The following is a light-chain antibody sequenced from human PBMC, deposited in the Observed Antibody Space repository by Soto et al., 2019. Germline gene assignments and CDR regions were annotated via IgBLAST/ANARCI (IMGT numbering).Light chain of an antibody. V-gene: IGKV4-1*01. CDR2: WAS. CDR1: QSVLYSSNNQNY. CDR3: QQYYSTPPT. Sequence: DIVMTQSPDSLAVSLGERATINCKSSQSVLYSSNNQNYLAWYQQKPGQPPKLLFNWASTRESGVPDRFSGSGSGTGFTLTISSLQAEDVAVYYCQQYYSTPPTFGGGTKVEIK. J-gene: IGKJ4*01.